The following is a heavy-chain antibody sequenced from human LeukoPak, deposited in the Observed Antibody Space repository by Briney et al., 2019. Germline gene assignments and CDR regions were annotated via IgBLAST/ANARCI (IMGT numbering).Heavy chain of an antibody. D-gene: IGHD5-24*01. CDR2: MYYSGST. J-gene: IGHJ3*02. Sequence: SETLPLTCTVSGGSFSSSSYYWGWIRQPPGKGLEWIGSMYYSGSTYYNASLRSRLTISVDTSKNQFSLKLSSVTAADTAVYYCARHFDRDGYTSNAFDIWGQGTMVTVSS. CDR1: GGSFSSSSYY. CDR3: ARHFDRDGYTSNAFDI. V-gene: IGHV4-39*01.